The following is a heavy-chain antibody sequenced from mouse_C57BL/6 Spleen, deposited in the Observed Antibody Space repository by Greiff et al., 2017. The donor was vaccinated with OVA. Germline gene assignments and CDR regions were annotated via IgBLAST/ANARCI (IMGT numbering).Heavy chain of an antibody. V-gene: IGHV1-42*01. Sequence: VQLQQSGPELVKPGASVKISCKASGYSFTGYYMNWVKQSPEKSLEWIGEINPSTGGTTYNQKFKAKATLTVDKSSSTAYMQLKSLTSEDSAVYYCARNDGYSYWGQGTTLTVSS. CDR2: INPSTGGT. D-gene: IGHD2-3*01. CDR1: GYSFTGYY. CDR3: ARNDGYSY. J-gene: IGHJ2*01.